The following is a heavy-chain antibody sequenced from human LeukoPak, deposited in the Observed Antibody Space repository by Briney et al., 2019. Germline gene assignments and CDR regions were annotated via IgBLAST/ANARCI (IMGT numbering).Heavy chain of an antibody. D-gene: IGHD2-2*03. Sequence: SQTLSLTCTVSGGSISSGGYYWSWIRQHPGKGLEWIGYIYYSGSTYYNPSLKSRVTISVDTSKNQFSLKLCSVTAADTAVYYCARVIGYCSSTSCYYYYYYMDVWGKGTTVTVSS. CDR3: ARVIGYCSSTSCYYYYYYMDV. CDR2: IYYSGST. J-gene: IGHJ6*03. CDR1: GGSISSGGYY. V-gene: IGHV4-31*03.